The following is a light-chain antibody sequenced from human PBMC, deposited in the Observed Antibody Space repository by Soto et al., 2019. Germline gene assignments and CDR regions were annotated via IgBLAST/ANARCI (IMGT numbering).Light chain of an antibody. CDR1: RRLTNNF. CDR2: DAS. J-gene: IGKJ3*01. Sequence: DILLTQSPGTLSLSPGERAALFCRASRRLTNNFLAWYQQKPGQAPRLLIYDASSRATGIPDRFSGSGSGTDFTLTISRLDPEDFAVYYCQVFGGSRFTFGPGTKVAMK. CDR3: QVFGGSRFT. V-gene: IGKV3-20*01.